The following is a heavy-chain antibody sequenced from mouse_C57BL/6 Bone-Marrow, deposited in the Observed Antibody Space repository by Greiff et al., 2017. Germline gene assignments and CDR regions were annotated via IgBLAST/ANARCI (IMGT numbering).Heavy chain of an antibody. Sequence: QVQLQQSGAELARPGASVKLSCKASGYTFTSYGISWVKQRTGQGLEWIGEIYPRSGNTYYNEKFKGKATLTADKSSSTAYMELRSLTSEDSAVYFCAREAVLWLRRAWFAYWGQGTLVTVSA. CDR2: IYPRSGNT. CDR1: GYTFTSYG. V-gene: IGHV1-81*01. J-gene: IGHJ3*01. D-gene: IGHD2-2*01. CDR3: AREAVLWLRRAWFAY.